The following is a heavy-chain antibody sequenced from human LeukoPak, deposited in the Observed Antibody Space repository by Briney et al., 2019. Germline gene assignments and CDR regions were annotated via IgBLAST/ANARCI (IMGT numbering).Heavy chain of an antibody. CDR2: IYPRWNT. CDR1: GRFINRYH. V-gene: IGHV4-4*09. Sequence: SETLSLLCTVSGRFINRYHERWVRHPPGKALVGLGYIYPRWNTDYSPSLKSRVTMSLDTSKNQLSMELRFLTAADTAVYYCATSYDAKTAPYDRLGEGTLVTVSS. J-gene: IGHJ5*02. CDR3: ATSYDAKTAPYDR. D-gene: IGHD2-8*01.